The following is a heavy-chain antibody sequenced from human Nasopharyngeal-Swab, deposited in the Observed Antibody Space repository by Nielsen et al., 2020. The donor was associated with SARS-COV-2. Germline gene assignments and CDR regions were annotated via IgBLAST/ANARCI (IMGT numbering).Heavy chain of an antibody. CDR2: ISYDGSDK. Sequence: GESLKISCAASGFTFSDYAMHWVRQAPGKGPDWVAFISYDGSDKYYADSLKGRFTISRDNSKNTLYLQMSGLRAEDTAVYYCARDFISLTGQDYYYYGMDVWGQGTTVTVSS. J-gene: IGHJ6*02. CDR3: ARDFISLTGQDYYYYGMDV. D-gene: IGHD3-9*01. CDR1: GFTFSDYA. V-gene: IGHV3-30-3*01.